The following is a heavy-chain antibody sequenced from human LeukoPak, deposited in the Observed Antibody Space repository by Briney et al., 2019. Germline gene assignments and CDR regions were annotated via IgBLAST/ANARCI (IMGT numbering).Heavy chain of an antibody. CDR3: ARGRWDILTGYNWFDP. Sequence: SETLSLTCTVSGGSISSYYWSWIRQPPGKGLEWIGYIYYSGSTNYNPSLKSRVTISVDTSKNQFSLKLNSVTAADTAVYYCARGRWDILTGYNWFDPWGQGTLVTVSS. V-gene: IGHV4-59*12. J-gene: IGHJ5*02. CDR1: GGSISSYY. CDR2: IYYSGST. D-gene: IGHD3-9*01.